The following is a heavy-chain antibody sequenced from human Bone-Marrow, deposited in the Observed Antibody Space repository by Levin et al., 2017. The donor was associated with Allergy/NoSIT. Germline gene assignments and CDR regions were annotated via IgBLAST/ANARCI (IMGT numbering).Heavy chain of an antibody. J-gene: IGHJ4*02. Sequence: GESLKISCTASGFTFGDYAMSWFRQAPGKGLEWVGFIRSKAYGGTTEYAASVKGRFTISRDDSKSIAYLQMNSLKTEDTAVYYCTRDLWVDIVVVPAASFDYWGQGTLVTVSS. CDR1: GFTFGDYA. CDR2: IRSKAYGGTT. D-gene: IGHD2-2*01. CDR3: TRDLWVDIVVVPAASFDY. V-gene: IGHV3-49*03.